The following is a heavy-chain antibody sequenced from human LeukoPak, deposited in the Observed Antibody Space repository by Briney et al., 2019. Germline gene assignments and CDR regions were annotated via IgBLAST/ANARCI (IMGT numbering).Heavy chain of an antibody. Sequence: GGSLRLSCAASGFTFSSYSMNWVRQAPGKGLEWVSYISSSSSTIYYADSVKGRFTISRDNAKNSLFLQMNSLRVEDTAVYYCARDPSGYTSGWARRAVDYWGQGTLVTVSS. V-gene: IGHV3-48*04. CDR3: ARDPSGYTSGWARRAVDY. CDR2: ISSSSSTI. CDR1: GFTFSSYS. D-gene: IGHD6-19*01. J-gene: IGHJ4*02.